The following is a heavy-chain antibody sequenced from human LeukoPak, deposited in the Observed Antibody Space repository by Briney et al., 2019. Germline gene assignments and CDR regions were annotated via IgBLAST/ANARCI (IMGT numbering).Heavy chain of an antibody. J-gene: IGHJ4*02. CDR3: ARGPVAGFDC. Sequence: SETLSLTCAVYGGSFSGYYWSWIRQPPGKGLEWIGEINHSGSTNYNPSLKSRVTISVDTSKNQFSLKLSSVTAADTAVYYCARGPVAGFDCWGQGTLVTVSS. CDR2: INHSGST. D-gene: IGHD6-19*01. V-gene: IGHV4-34*01. CDR1: GGSFSGYY.